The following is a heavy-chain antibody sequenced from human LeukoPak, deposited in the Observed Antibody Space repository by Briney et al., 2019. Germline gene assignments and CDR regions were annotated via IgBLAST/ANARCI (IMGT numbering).Heavy chain of an antibody. V-gene: IGHV4-4*07. CDR1: GGSISSYY. Sequence: SETLSPTCTVSGGSISSYYWSWIRQPAGKGLEWIGRIYTSGSTNYNPSLKSRVTMSVDTSKNQFSLKLSSVTAADTAVYYCARETYYYGSGSYYLDYWGQGTLVTVSS. CDR2: IYTSGST. J-gene: IGHJ4*02. CDR3: ARETYYYGSGSYYLDY. D-gene: IGHD3-10*01.